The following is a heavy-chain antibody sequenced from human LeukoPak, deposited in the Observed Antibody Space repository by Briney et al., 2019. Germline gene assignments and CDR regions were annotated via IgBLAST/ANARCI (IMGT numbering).Heavy chain of an antibody. CDR2: IWYDGSNK. CDR3: ARDQTIYDPSGWFDP. D-gene: IGHD5/OR15-5a*01. CDR1: GFTFSSYG. J-gene: IGHJ5*02. Sequence: PGGSLRLSCAASGFTFSSYGMHWVRQAPGKGLEWVAVIWYDGSNKYYADSVKGRFTISRDNSKNTLYLQMNSLRAEDTAVYYCARDQTIYDPSGWFDPWGQGTLVTVSS. V-gene: IGHV3-33*01.